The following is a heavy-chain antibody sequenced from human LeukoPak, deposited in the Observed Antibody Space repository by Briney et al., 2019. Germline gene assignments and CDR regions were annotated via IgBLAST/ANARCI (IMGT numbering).Heavy chain of an antibody. CDR3: AREEVRGVLGY. CDR2: IWYDRSNK. D-gene: IGHD3-10*01. V-gene: IGHV3-33*01. J-gene: IGHJ4*02. CDR1: GFTFSSYG. Sequence: PRGSLRLSCAASGFTFSSYGMHWVRQAPGKGLEWVAVIWYDRSNKYYADSVKGRFTISRDNSKNTLYLQMNSLRAEDTAVYYCAREEVRGVLGYWGQGTLVTVSS.